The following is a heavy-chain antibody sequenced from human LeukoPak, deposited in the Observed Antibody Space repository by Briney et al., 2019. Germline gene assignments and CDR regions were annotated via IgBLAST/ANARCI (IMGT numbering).Heavy chain of an antibody. Sequence: ASVKVSCKASGYTFTSYYMHWVGQAPGQGLEWMGIINLSGGNTNYAQKFQGRVTMTRDTSTSTVYMELSGLGSEDTAMYYCAREAPGGYFDYWGQGTLVTVSS. J-gene: IGHJ4*02. V-gene: IGHV1-46*01. D-gene: IGHD6-13*01. CDR1: GYTFTSYY. CDR3: AREAPGGYFDY. CDR2: INLSGGNT.